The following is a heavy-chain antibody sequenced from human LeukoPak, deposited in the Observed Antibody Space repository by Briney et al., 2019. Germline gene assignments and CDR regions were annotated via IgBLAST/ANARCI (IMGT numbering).Heavy chain of an antibody. Sequence: GGSLRLSCAASGFTFSSYSMNWVRQAPGKGLEWVSVIYSSGSTYYADSVKGRFTISRDNSKNTLYLQMNSLRVEDTAVYYCARGRPHGNDYWGQGTLVTVSS. J-gene: IGHJ4*02. CDR2: IYSSGST. D-gene: IGHD4-23*01. CDR3: ARGRPHGNDY. CDR1: GFTFSSYS. V-gene: IGHV3-66*01.